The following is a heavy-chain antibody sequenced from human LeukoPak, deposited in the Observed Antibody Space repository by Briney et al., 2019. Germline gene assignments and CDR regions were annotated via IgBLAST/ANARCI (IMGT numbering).Heavy chain of an antibody. J-gene: IGHJ4*02. CDR3: AGALRYSYGESTFDY. V-gene: IGHV4-59*08. Sequence: SETLSLTYTVSGGSISSYYWSWIRQPPGKGLEWIGYIYYSGSTNYNPSLKSRVTISVDTSKNQFSLKLSSVTAADTAVYYCAGALRYSYGESTFDYWGQGTLVTVSS. CDR2: IYYSGST. CDR1: GGSISSYY. D-gene: IGHD5-18*01.